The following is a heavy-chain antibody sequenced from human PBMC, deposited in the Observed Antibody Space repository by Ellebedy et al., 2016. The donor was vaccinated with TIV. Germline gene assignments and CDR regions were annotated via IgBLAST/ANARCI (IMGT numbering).Heavy chain of an antibody. CDR2: IGAYNGNT. Sequence: ASVKVSXKASGYTFTSYGISWVRQAPGQGLEWMGWIGAYNGNTNYAQKLQGRVTMTTDTSTSTAYMELRSLRSDDTAVYYCAREGVVVTALLVHYYYYGMDVWGQGTTVTVSS. V-gene: IGHV1-18*01. D-gene: IGHD2-21*02. CDR3: AREGVVVTALLVHYYYYGMDV. CDR1: GYTFTSYG. J-gene: IGHJ6*02.